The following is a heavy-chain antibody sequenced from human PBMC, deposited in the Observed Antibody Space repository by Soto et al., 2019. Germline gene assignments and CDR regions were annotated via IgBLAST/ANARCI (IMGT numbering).Heavy chain of an antibody. J-gene: IGHJ6*03. CDR1: GFTFSNYA. D-gene: IGHD3-3*01. Sequence: GGSLRLSCAASGFTFSNYAMSWVRQAPGKGLEWVSVISASGGTTYYADSVKGRFTISRDNSKNTLWLQMDSLRAEDTAVYYCVGGVYGTPIFWRVGYMDVWGKGTTVTVSS. V-gene: IGHV3-23*01. CDR2: ISASGGTT. CDR3: VGGVYGTPIFWRVGYMDV.